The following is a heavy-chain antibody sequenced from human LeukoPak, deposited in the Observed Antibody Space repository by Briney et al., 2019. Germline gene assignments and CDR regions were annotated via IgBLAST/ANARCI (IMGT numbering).Heavy chain of an antibody. J-gene: IGHJ4*02. CDR2: INWNGGST. CDR3: ARVGYSSGWSYYFDY. V-gene: IGHV3-20*04. D-gene: IGHD6-19*01. Sequence: GGSLRLSCAASGFTFDDYGMSWVRQAPGKGLEWVSGINWNGGSTGYADFVKGRFTISRDNAKNSLYLQMNSLRAEDTALYYCARVGYSSGWSYYFDYWGQGTLVTVSS. CDR1: GFTFDDYG.